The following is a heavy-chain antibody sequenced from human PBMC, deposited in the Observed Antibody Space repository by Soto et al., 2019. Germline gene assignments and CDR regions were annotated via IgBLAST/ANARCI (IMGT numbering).Heavy chain of an antibody. Sequence: TLSLTCAVSGGSISSGGYSWSWIRQPPGKGLEWIGYIYHSGSTYYNPSLKSRVTISVDRSKNQLSLKLSSVTAADTAVYYCASYLYSGSYQFDYCAEGAMATIYS. CDR1: GGSISSGGYS. J-gene: IGHJ4*02. D-gene: IGHD1-26*01. CDR3: ASYLYSGSYQFDY. CDR2: IYHSGST. V-gene: IGHV4-30-2*01.